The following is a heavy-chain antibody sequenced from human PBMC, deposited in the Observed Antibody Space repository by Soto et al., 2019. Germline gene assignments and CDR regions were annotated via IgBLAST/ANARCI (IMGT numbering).Heavy chain of an antibody. CDR2: INPSGGAT. CDR1: GFPFTYYY. CDR3: ARGRRDAI. J-gene: IGHJ4*02. V-gene: IGHV1-46*01. Sequence: QVQLVQSGAEVKRPGASVTISCKTSGFPFTYYYMNWVRQAPGQGLEWMGKINPSGGATTYAQNFQGRLTVTSDTSSSTVYMELSGLTSDDTAMYYCARGRRDAIWGQGTQVTVSS.